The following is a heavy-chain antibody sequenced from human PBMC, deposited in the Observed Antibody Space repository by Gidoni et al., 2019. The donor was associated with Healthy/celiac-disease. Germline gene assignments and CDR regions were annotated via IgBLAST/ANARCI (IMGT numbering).Heavy chain of an antibody. CDR3: ASGRGSGWSSDY. CDR2: IYTSGST. J-gene: IGHJ4*02. CDR1: GSYY. V-gene: IGHV4-61*02. D-gene: IGHD6-19*01. Sequence: GSYYWSWIRQPAGKGLEWIGRIYTSGSTNYNPSLKSRVTISVDTSKNQFSLKLSSVTAADTAVYYCASGRGSGWSSDYWGQGTLVTVSS.